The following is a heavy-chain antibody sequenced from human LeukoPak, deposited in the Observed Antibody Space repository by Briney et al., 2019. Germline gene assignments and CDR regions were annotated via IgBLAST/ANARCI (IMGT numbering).Heavy chain of an antibody. V-gene: IGHV1-2*02. CDR1: GYTFTGYY. CDR3: ARDLSLIRYFDWLLLYY. D-gene: IGHD3-9*01. Sequence: GASVKVSCKASGYTFTGYYMHWVRQAPGQGLEWMGWINPNSGGTNYAQKFQGRVTMTRDMSISTAYMELSRLRSDDTAVYYCARDLSLIRYFDWLLLYYWGQGTLVTVSS. CDR2: INPNSGGT. J-gene: IGHJ4*02.